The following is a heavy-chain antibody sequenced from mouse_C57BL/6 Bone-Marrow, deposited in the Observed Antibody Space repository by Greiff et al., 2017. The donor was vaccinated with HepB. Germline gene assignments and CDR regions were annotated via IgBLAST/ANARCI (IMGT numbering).Heavy chain of an antibody. V-gene: IGHV1-69*01. Sequence: QVQLQQPGAELVMPGASVKLSCKASGYTFTSYWMHWVKQRPGQGLEWIGEIDPSDSYTNYNQKFKGKSTLTVDKSSSTAYMQLSSLTSEDSAVYDCAREGIYYADYYAMDYWGQGTSVTVSS. J-gene: IGHJ4*01. CDR3: AREGIYYADYYAMDY. D-gene: IGHD2-1*01. CDR1: GYTFTSYW. CDR2: IDPSDSYT.